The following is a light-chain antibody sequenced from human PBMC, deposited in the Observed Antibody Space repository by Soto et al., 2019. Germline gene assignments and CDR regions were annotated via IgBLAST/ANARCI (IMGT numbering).Light chain of an antibody. CDR1: QSVSSTY. Sequence: EIVLTQSPGTLSLSPGERATLSCRASQSVSSTYLAWYQQKPGQSPRLLIYGASNRATGIPGRFSGSGSGTDFTLTIIRLEPEDFAVYYCQQYSTSPWTFGQGTKVEIK. V-gene: IGKV3-20*01. CDR2: GAS. CDR3: QQYSTSPWT. J-gene: IGKJ1*01.